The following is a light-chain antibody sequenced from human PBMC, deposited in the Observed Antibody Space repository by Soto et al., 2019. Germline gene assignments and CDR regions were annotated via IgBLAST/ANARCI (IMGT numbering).Light chain of an antibody. V-gene: IGKV3-15*01. J-gene: IGKJ3*01. Sequence: EIVMTQSPATLSVSPGERATLSCRASQSVSSNLAWYQQKPGQAPRLLIYGASTRATATPARFSGSGSGTEFTLTISSLQSEDFAVYYCQQYNNWPPLTFGPGTKVDIK. CDR3: QQYNNWPPLT. CDR1: QSVSSN. CDR2: GAS.